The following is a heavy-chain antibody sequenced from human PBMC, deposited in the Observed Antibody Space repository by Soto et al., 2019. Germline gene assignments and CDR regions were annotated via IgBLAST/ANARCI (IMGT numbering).Heavy chain of an antibody. Sequence: QVQLVESGGGVVQPGRSLRLSCAAAGFTFSSYGMHWVRQAPGTGLEWVAVMSYDGSKYYADTVKGRFTISRDNSKNKLYLQITSLRPEDTAVYYCAKDFTPWCGDYFYYYYSMDVGGQVTTVTFAS. CDR1: GFTFSSYG. CDR3: AKDFTPWCGDYFYYYYSMDV. CDR2: MSYDGSK. V-gene: IGHV3-30*18. D-gene: IGHD4-17*01. J-gene: IGHJ6*02.